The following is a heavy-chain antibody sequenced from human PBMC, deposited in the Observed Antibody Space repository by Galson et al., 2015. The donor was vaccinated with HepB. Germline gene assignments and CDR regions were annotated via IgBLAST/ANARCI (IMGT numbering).Heavy chain of an antibody. J-gene: IGHJ3*01. D-gene: IGHD3-10*01. CDR2: ISGSGGST. CDR3: ARDDKGHITLVRGNDAFDV. Sequence: SLRLSCAASGFTFSSYVMSWVRQAPGKGLEWVSAISGSGGSTYYADSVKGRFTISRDNSKNTLYLQINSLRVEDTAVYYCARDDKGHITLVRGNDAFDVWGQGTMVTVSS. CDR1: GFTFSSYV. V-gene: IGHV3-23*01.